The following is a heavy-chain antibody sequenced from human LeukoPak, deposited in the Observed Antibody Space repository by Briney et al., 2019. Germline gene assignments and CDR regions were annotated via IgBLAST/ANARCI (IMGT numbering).Heavy chain of an antibody. Sequence: PGGSLRLSCAASGFTFSSYEMNWVRQAPGRGREWVSYISSSGSTIYCADFVKGRFTISRDNAKNSLYLQMNSLRAEDTAVYYCASQMVWIGYWGQGTLVTVSS. D-gene: IGHD3-3*01. CDR1: GFTFSSYE. J-gene: IGHJ4*02. V-gene: IGHV3-48*03. CDR2: ISSSGSTI. CDR3: ASQMVWIGY.